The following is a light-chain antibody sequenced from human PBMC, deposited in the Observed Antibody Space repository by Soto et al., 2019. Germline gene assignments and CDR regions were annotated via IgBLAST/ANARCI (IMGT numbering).Light chain of an antibody. CDR3: QQYKYWPWT. V-gene: IGKV3-15*01. Sequence: EIGVTHSPAALSVSPGERATLSCRASQSVNSKLAWYQQKPGQAPRLLIYAASTRATGIPARFSGSGSGTEFTLTISILQAEDFAVYCCQQYKYWPWTFGQGTKVDI. J-gene: IGKJ1*01. CDR2: AAS. CDR1: QSVNSK.